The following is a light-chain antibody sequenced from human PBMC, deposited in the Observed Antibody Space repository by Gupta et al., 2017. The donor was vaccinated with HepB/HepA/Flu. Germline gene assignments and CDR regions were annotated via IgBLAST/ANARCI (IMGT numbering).Light chain of an antibody. CDR3: ATWDDSLNGVI. CDR1: SSNIENNA. V-gene: IGLV1-36*01. CDR2: YAG. Sequence: QSVLTQPPSVSGAPRQRVTISCSGSSSNIENNAVNWYQQLPGEAPKLLLYYAGLLPSGVSARFSGSRSGTSASLAISGLQSEDEADYYCATWDDSLNGVIFGGGTKLTVL. J-gene: IGLJ2*01.